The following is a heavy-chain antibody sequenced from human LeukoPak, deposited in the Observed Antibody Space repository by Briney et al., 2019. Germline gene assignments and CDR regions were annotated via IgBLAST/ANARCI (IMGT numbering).Heavy chain of an antibody. CDR2: VHLSGAT. Sequence: NSSGSLSLTCAVSGGSITTTYWWSCVRQPPGKGLQRIGVVHLSGATNYNPSLESRVSMSIDKSKNHLSLEVTSVTAADTAIYYCTRESGAFSPSGFWGQGTLLTVSS. V-gene: IGHV4-4*02. D-gene: IGHD1-26*01. CDR3: TRESGAFSPSGF. J-gene: IGHJ1*01. CDR1: GGSITTTYW.